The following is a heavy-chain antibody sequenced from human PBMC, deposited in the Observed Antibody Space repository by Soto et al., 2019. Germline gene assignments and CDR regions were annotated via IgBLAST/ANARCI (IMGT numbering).Heavy chain of an antibody. D-gene: IGHD5-12*01. CDR1: GGTFSSYA. CDR2: IIPIFGTA. Sequence: GASVKVSCKASGGTFSSYAISWVRQAPGQGLEWMGGIIPIFGTANYAQKFQGRVTITADESTSTAYMELSSLRSEDTAVYYCARGGNSGYDPSSWDYWGQGTLVTVSS. CDR3: ARGGNSGYDPSSWDY. J-gene: IGHJ4*02. V-gene: IGHV1-69*13.